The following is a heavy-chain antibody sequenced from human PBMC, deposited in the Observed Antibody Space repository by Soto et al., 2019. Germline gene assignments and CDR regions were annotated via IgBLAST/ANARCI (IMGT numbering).Heavy chain of an antibody. CDR1: GGTFSSYA. V-gene: IGHV1-69*13. J-gene: IGHJ5*02. D-gene: IGHD3-10*01. CDR3: AFYGSGGYSDPGWFDP. Sequence: ASVKVSCKASGGTFSSYAISWVRRAPGQGLEWMGGIIPIFGTANYAQKFQGRVTITADESTSTAYMELSSLRSEDTAVYYCAFYGSGGYSDPGWFDPWGQGTLVTVSS. CDR2: IIPIFGTA.